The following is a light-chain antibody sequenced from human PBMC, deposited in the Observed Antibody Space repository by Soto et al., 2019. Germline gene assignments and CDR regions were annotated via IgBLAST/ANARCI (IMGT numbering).Light chain of an antibody. Sequence: EIVLTQSPATLSLSPGERATLSCRASQSVTRHLAWYQKKPGQAPRLLIYDASNRATGIPARFSGSGSGTDFTLTISSLEPEDLGVYYCQQRSNWLALTFGGGTKVEIK. CDR1: QSVTRH. CDR3: QQRSNWLALT. CDR2: DAS. V-gene: IGKV3-11*01. J-gene: IGKJ4*01.